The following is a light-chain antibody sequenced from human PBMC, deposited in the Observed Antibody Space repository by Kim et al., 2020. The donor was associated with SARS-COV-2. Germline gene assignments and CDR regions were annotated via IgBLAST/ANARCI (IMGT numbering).Light chain of an antibody. J-gene: IGKJ2*01. CDR3: QQYKTYPYT. CDR1: QAISNH. CDR2: AAS. Sequence: DIQMTQSPSSLSASVGDRVTITCRASQAISNHLAWFQQKPGTAPKSLIYAASNLQSGVPSKFSGSRSGTDFTLTISSLQPEDFATYYCQQYKTYPYTFGQGTKLEI. V-gene: IGKV1-16*02.